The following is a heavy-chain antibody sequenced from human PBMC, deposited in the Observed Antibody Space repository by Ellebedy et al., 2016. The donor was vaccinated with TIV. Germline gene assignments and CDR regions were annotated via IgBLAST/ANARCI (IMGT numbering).Heavy chain of an antibody. J-gene: IGHJ4*02. V-gene: IGHV3-9*01. CDR3: AKARGDSAFEY. D-gene: IGHD3-16*01. CDR1: GFTFDDYA. Sequence: SLKISCAASGFTFDDYAMHWVRQGPGKGLEWVAGISWNSGRIGNADSVKGRFTISRDNAKNSLYLQMNSLRVEDTALYYCAKARGDSAFEYWGQGTLVTVSS. CDR2: ISWNSGRI.